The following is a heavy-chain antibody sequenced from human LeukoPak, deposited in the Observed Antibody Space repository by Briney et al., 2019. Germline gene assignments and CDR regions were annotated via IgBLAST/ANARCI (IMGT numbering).Heavy chain of an antibody. V-gene: IGHV4-39*01. Sequence: SETLSLTCTVSGGSISSSSYYWGWIRQPPGKGLEWIGSIYYSGSTYYNPSLKSRVTISVDTSKNQFSLKLSSVTAADTAVCYCARLNYYGSGSYYPPLYNWFDPWGQGTLVTVSS. CDR1: GGSISSSSYY. J-gene: IGHJ5*02. CDR2: IYYSGST. D-gene: IGHD3-10*01. CDR3: ARLNYYGSGSYYPPLYNWFDP.